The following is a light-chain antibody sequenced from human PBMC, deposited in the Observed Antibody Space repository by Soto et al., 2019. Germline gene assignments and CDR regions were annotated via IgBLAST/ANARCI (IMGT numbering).Light chain of an antibody. V-gene: IGKV3-20*01. J-gene: IGKJ5*01. CDR1: QTVSITY. Sequence: VLTQSPGTLSLSPGDSATLSCRASQTVSITYLTWYQQKPGQAPRLLIFGASKRATGIPDRFSGSGSGRDFTLTISGLEPEDLAVYYCQQYGSSPLISFGQGKRLEI. CDR3: QQYGSSPLIS. CDR2: GAS.